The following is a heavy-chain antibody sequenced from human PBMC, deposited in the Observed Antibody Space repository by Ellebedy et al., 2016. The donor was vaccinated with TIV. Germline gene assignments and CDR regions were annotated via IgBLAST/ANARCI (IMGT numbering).Heavy chain of an antibody. Sequence: GESLKISCAASGFTFSGYYMSWFRQAPGKGPEWVSYISYSGDLMYYADSVKGRFTTSRDNAENSLYLQMNSLRAEDTAVYYCARGGRGSSSWEFDYWGQGTLVTVSS. D-gene: IGHD6-13*01. V-gene: IGHV3-11*01. CDR3: ARGGRGSSSWEFDY. J-gene: IGHJ4*02. CDR1: GFTFSGYY. CDR2: ISYSGDLM.